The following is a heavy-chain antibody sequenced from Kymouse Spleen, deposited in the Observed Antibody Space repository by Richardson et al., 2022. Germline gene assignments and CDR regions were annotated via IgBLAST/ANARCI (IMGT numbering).Heavy chain of an antibody. CDR2: IKSKTDGGTT. V-gene: IGHV3-15*01. CDR3: TTFPVDIRPYYYYGMDV. D-gene: IGHD5-12*01. J-gene: IGHJ6*02. Sequence: EVQLVESGGGLVKPGGSLRLSCAASGFTFSNAWMSWVRQAPGKGLEWVGRIKSKTDGGTTDYAAPVKGRFTISRDDSKNTLYLQMNSLKTEDTAVYYCTTFPVDIRPYYYYGMDVWGQGTTVTVSS. CDR1: GFTFSNAW.